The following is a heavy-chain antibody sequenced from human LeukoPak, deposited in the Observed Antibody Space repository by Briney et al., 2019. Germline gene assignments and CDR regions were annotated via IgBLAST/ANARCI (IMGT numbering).Heavy chain of an antibody. Sequence: ASVKVSCKASGYTFTGYYMHWVRQAPGQGLEWMGWINPNSGGTNYAQKFQGRVTMTRDTSISTAYMELSRLRSDDTAVDYCARVKAYDSSGYYVGRFDYWGQGALVTVSS. CDR1: GYTFTGYY. J-gene: IGHJ4*02. D-gene: IGHD3-22*01. CDR3: ARVKAYDSSGYYVGRFDY. V-gene: IGHV1-2*02. CDR2: INPNSGGT.